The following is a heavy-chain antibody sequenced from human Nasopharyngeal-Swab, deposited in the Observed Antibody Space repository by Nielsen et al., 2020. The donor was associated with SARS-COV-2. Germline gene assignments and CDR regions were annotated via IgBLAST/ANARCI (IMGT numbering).Heavy chain of an antibody. Sequence: VRQAPGKGLEWVAVIWYDGSNKYYADSVKGRFTISRDNSKNTPYLQMNSLRAEDTAVYYCARVITSQNIVIPLGGQFDYWGQGTLVTVSS. CDR3: ARVITSQNIVIPLGGQFDY. D-gene: IGHD2/OR15-2a*01. J-gene: IGHJ4*02. V-gene: IGHV3-33*01. CDR2: IWYDGSNK.